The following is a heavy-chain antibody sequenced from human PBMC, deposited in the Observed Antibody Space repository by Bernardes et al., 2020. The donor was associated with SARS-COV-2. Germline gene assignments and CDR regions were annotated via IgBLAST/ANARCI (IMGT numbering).Heavy chain of an antibody. Sequence: GWSLSLSCAASGFTFSSYAMSWFRQTPGKGLEWFSAVNSAGTTYYADSVRGRFTAARDNSKNTLYLQMSSLRSEDTAVYYCARVVSGPNVGADAFAVWGRGTTVTVSS. V-gene: IGHV3-23*05. CDR2: VNSAGTT. J-gene: IGHJ3*01. CDR1: GFTFSSYA. D-gene: IGHD6-19*01. CDR3: ARVVSGPNVGADAFAV.